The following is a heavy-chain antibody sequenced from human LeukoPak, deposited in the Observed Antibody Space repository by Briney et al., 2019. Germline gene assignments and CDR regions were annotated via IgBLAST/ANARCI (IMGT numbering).Heavy chain of an antibody. Sequence: SETLSLTCAVYGGSFSGYYWSWIRQPPGKGLEWIGEINHSGSTNYNPSLKSRVTISVDTSKNQFSLKLSSVTAADTAVYYCARRPRGLRDYYYGMDVWGQGTTVTVSS. CDR1: GGSFSGYY. CDR3: ARRPRGLRDYYYGMDV. J-gene: IGHJ6*02. CDR2: INHSGST. D-gene: IGHD2-15*01. V-gene: IGHV4-34*01.